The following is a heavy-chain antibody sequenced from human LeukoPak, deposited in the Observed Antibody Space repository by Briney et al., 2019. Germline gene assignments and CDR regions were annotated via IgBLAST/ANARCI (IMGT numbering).Heavy chain of an antibody. V-gene: IGHV3-21*01. Sequence: GGSLRLSCAASGFTFSSYSMNWVRQAPGKGLEWVSSISSSSSYIYYAHSVKGRFTISRDNAKNSMYLQMNSLRAEDTAVYYCARAPTMVTTYYFDYWGQGTLVTVSS. CDR1: GFTFSSYS. CDR2: ISSSSSYI. CDR3: ARAPTMVTTYYFDY. D-gene: IGHD5-18*01. J-gene: IGHJ4*02.